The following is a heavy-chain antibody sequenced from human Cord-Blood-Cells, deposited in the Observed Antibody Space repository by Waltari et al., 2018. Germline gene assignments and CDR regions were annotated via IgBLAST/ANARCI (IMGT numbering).Heavy chain of an antibody. J-gene: IGHJ4*02. CDR3: GRGQEAYFCL. CDR1: GFTFSSYW. V-gene: IGHV3-7*05. CDR2: IKEEGSEE. D-gene: IGHD1-26*01. Sequence: EVQLVESGGGLVQPGGSLRLSCAASGFTFSSYWMSWVRQAPGEGLEWVANIKEEGSEEYYVGFVEGRFTNSKDNRNNLLYSEMNSLGGEDNALEYWGRGQEAYFCLRGQGNLGTVSS.